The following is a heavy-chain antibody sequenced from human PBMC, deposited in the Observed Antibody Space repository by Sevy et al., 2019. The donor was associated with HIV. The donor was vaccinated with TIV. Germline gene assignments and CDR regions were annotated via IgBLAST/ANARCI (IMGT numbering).Heavy chain of an antibody. D-gene: IGHD5-12*01. CDR3: TRSGGYSDYGMDV. Sequence: GGSLRLSCAASGFTFITYDMHWVRHVTGKGLEWVSGVGPASDTFYPGSVKGRFTISRENAKNSLYLQMNNLRAGDTAVYYCTRSGGYSDYGMDVWGQGTTVTVSS. CDR1: GFTFITYD. CDR2: VGPASDT. J-gene: IGHJ6*02. V-gene: IGHV3-13*01.